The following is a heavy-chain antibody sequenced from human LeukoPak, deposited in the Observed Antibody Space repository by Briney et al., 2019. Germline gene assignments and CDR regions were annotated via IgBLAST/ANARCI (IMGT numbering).Heavy chain of an antibody. J-gene: IGHJ3*02. V-gene: IGHV3-7*01. Sequence: PGGSLRLSCAASGFTFSTYYMSWVRQAPGKGLEWVANIKQDGSETFFVDSVKGRFTTSRDNDKKSLYLQMNSLRAEDTAVYYCAREAIVVVPATMDDAFDIWGQGTTVIVSS. CDR1: GFTFSTYY. D-gene: IGHD2-2*01. CDR2: IKQDGSET. CDR3: AREAIVVVPATMDDAFDI.